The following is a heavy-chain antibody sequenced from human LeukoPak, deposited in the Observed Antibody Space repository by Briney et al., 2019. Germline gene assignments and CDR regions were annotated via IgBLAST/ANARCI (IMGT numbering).Heavy chain of an antibody. CDR3: ARGGNGWYFDL. CDR1: GGSISRGGYY. CDR2: IDHSGST. D-gene: IGHD1-14*01. V-gene: IGHV4-39*07. Sequence: SETLSLTCTVSGGSISRGGYYWSWIRQPPGKGLQWIGQIDHSGSTHSIPSLKSRVTISLDTSQSQVSLKVNSVTAADTAVYFCARGGNGWYFDLWGRGTLVTVSP. J-gene: IGHJ2*01.